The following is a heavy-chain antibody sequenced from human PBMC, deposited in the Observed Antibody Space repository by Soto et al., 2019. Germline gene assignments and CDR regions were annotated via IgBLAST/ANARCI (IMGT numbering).Heavy chain of an antibody. Sequence: QLQLQESGPGLVKPSETLSLTCTVSGGSISRSSYYWGWIRQPPGKWLEWIGSIYCIGSTYYNPSLKSRVTISVDTYKNHFSLRLSSVTAADTAVYYCATQEVGGTYVYTFDPWGQGTLVTVSS. J-gene: IGHJ5*02. V-gene: IGHV4-39*02. CDR1: GGSISRSSYY. CDR3: ATQEVGGTYVYTFDP. D-gene: IGHD1-26*01. CDR2: IYCIGST.